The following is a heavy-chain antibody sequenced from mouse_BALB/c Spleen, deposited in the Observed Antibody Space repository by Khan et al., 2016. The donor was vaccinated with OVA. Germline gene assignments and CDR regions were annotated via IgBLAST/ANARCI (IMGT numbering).Heavy chain of an antibody. V-gene: IGHV1S56*01. D-gene: IGHD2-3*01. CDR1: DYTFTTYY. Sequence: QVQLKQSGPELVKPGASVRISCKASDYTFTTYYLHWVKQRPGQGLAWIGWIYPGSVNPNYNEKFKGKATLPADKSSNTASMQLSSLTSEYYACYFCACDDYFLGDAMDYWGQGTSVTVSS. CDR3: ACDDYFLGDAMDY. CDR2: IYPGSVNP. J-gene: IGHJ4*01.